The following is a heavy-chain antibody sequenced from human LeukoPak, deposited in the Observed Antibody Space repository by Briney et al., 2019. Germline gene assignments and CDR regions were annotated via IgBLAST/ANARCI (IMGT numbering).Heavy chain of an antibody. CDR2: IYSGGST. J-gene: IGHJ4*02. Sequence: PGGSLRLSCAASGFTVSSNYMSWVRQAPGKGLEWVSVIYSGGSTYYADSVKGRFTISRDNSKNTLYLQMNSLRAEDTAVYYCAREKAGYNWNDGDYFDYWGQGTLVTVSS. CDR3: AREKAGYNWNDGDYFDY. CDR1: GFTVSSNY. D-gene: IGHD1-20*01. V-gene: IGHV3-66*01.